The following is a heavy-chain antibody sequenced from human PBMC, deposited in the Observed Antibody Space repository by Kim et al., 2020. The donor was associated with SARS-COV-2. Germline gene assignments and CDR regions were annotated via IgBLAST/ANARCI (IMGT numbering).Heavy chain of an antibody. J-gene: IGHJ5*02. D-gene: IGHD3-3*01. CDR2: IYYSGST. CDR1: GGSISSGGYY. Sequence: SETLSLTCTVSGGSISSGGYYWSWIRQHPGKGLEWIGYIYYSGSTYYNPSLKSRVTISVDTSKNQFSLKLSSVTAADTAVYYCARALGVTIFGVSIINWFDPWGQGTLVTVSS. CDR3: ARALGVTIFGVSIINWFDP. V-gene: IGHV4-31*03.